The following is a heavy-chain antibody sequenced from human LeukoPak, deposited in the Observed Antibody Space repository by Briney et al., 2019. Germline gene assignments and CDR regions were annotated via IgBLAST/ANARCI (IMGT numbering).Heavy chain of an antibody. V-gene: IGHV6-1*01. CDR2: TYYRSKWYN. J-gene: IGHJ4*02. CDR3: ARATYVDPTGDGYDHFDY. Sequence: SQTLSLTCAISGDSVSSNSAAWNWIRQSPSRGLEWLGRTYYRSKWYNDYAVSVKSRITINPDTSKNQFSLQLNSVTPEDTAVYYCARATYVDPTGDGYDHFDYWGQGTLVTVSS. CDR1: GDSVSSNSAA. D-gene: IGHD5-12*01.